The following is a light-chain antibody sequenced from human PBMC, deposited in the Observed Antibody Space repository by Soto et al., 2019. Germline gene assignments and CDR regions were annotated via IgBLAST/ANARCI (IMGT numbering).Light chain of an antibody. CDR1: QSISSSY. V-gene: IGKV3-20*01. Sequence: ENVLTQSPGTLSLSPGERATLSCRASQSISSSYLAWYQQKPGQTSRLLIYHASSRATDIPDRFSGSGSGTPFTLTISRLEPEDFAVYYCQQYGPSLLTFGGGPKVEIK. CDR3: QQYGPSLLT. J-gene: IGKJ4*01. CDR2: HAS.